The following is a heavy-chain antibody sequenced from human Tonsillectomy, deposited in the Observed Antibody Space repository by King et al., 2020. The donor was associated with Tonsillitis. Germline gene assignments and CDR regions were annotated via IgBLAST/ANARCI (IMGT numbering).Heavy chain of an antibody. CDR3: ARELPPYGLLWFGEPYYYYGMDV. V-gene: IGHV3-30*04. D-gene: IGHD3-10*01. Sequence: VQLVESGGGVVXXGRSLXXSCAASGFTFXXYAMHWVRQTPGKGLEWVAVISYDGSNKYYADSVKGRFTISRDNSKNTLYLQMNSLRAEDTAVYYCARELPPYGLLWFGEPYYYYGMDVWGQGTTVTVSS. CDR2: ISYDGSNK. CDR1: GFTFXXYA. J-gene: IGHJ6*02.